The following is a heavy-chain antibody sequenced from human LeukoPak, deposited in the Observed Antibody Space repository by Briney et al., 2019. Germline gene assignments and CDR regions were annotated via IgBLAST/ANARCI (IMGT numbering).Heavy chain of an antibody. CDR1: GGSISSYY. J-gene: IGHJ4*02. CDR3: ARASVSSGYSDY. Sequence: PSETLSLTCTVSGGSISSYYWSWIRQPPGKGLEWIGYIYYSGSTNYNPSLKSRVTISVDTSKNQFSLKLSSVTAADTAVYYCARASVSSGYSDYWGQGTLVTVSS. D-gene: IGHD3-22*01. CDR2: IYYSGST. V-gene: IGHV4-59*08.